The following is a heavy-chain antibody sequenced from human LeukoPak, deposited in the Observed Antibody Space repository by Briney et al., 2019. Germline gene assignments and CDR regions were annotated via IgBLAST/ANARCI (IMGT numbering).Heavy chain of an antibody. CDR2: INSNTGGT. CDR3: ARDRITMVRGVMGWFDP. D-gene: IGHD3-10*01. J-gene: IGHJ5*02. Sequence: ASVKVSCKPSVYSFTDYYMHWVRLAPGQGLEWMGWINSNTGGTNYAQKFQGRVTMTRDTSISTAYMELSRLRSDDTAVYYCARDRITMVRGVMGWFDPWGQGTLVTVSS. V-gene: IGHV1-2*02. CDR1: VYSFTDYY.